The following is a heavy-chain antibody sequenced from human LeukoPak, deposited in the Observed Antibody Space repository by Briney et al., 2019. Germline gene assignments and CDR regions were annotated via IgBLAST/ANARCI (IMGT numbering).Heavy chain of an antibody. D-gene: IGHD5-12*01. CDR3: AKAPGWGATILTEEYFDY. CDR1: GFTFDDYA. Sequence: GKSLRLSCAASGFTFDDYAMHWVRQAPGKGLEWVSGISWNSGSIGYADSVKGRFTISRDNAKNSLYLQMNSLRAEDTALYYCAKAPGWGATILTEEYFDYWGQGTLVTVSS. J-gene: IGHJ4*02. CDR2: ISWNSGSI. V-gene: IGHV3-9*01.